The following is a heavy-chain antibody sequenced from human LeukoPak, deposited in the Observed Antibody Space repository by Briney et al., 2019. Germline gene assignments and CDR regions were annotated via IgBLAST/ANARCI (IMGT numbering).Heavy chain of an antibody. J-gene: IGHJ4*02. CDR1: GYTFTTYP. CDR2: INAGNGNT. D-gene: IGHD4-23*01. Sequence: ASVKVSCKASGYTFTTYPMHWVRQAPGQRLEWMGWINAGNGNTKYSQQFQGRVTITRDTSASTAYMELSSLRSEDTAVYYCARDDGGTLNYWGQGTLVTVSS. CDR3: ARDDGGTLNY. V-gene: IGHV1-3*01.